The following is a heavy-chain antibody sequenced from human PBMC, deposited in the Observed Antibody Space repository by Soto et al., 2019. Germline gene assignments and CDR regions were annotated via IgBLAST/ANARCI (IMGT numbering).Heavy chain of an antibody. CDR3: AHLSTRGYYFDS. CDR2: VYWNDDK. Sequence: ESGPTLVNPTETLTLTGTVSGFSLSNARMGVGWIRQPPGKALEWLAHVYWNDDKYYSLSLKSRLTIIKDTSKSQVVLTMTNMDPVDTATYYCAHLSTRGYYFDSWGQGALVTVSS. V-gene: IGHV2-5*01. J-gene: IGHJ4*02. CDR1: GFSLSNARMG. D-gene: IGHD2-15*01.